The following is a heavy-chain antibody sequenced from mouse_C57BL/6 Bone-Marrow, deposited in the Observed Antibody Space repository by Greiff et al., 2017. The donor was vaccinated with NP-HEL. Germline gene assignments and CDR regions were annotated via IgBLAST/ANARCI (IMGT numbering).Heavy chain of an antibody. CDR1: GFTFSDYG. J-gene: IGHJ4*01. Sequence: EVNVVESGGGLVKPGGSLKLSCAASGFTFSDYGMHWVRQAPEKGLEWVAYISSGSSTIYYADTVKGRFTISRDNAKNTLFLQMTSLMSEDTAMYYCARKVYGKGYYYAMDYWGQGTSVTVSS. V-gene: IGHV5-17*01. CDR2: ISSGSSTI. CDR3: ARKVYGKGYYYAMDY. D-gene: IGHD2-1*01.